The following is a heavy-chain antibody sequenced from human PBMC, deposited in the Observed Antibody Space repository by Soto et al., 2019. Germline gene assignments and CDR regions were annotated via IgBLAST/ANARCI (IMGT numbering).Heavy chain of an antibody. CDR2: ISSGSAYI. CDR1: TFNSYS. D-gene: IGHD1-26*01. Sequence: EVQLVESGGGLVEPGGSLRLSCSFTFNSYSLNWVRQAPGKGLEWVSSISSGSAYIKYADSVKGRFTISRDNANNFLYLQMSSLRVDDTALYHCTRDQGGSYDSWFDPWGQGTLVTVSS. CDR3: TRDQGGSYDSWFDP. V-gene: IGHV3-21*06. J-gene: IGHJ5*02.